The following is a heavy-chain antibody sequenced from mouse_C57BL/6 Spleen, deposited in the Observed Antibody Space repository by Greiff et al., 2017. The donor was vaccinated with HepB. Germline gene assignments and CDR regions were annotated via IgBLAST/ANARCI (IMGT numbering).Heavy chain of an antibody. Sequence: VQLQQSGAELARPGASVKLSCKASGYTFTSYGISWVKQRTGQGLEWIGEIYPRSGNTYYNEKFKGKATLTADKSYSTAYMELRSLTSEDSAVYFCAGSDSNVFAYWGQGTLVTVSA. J-gene: IGHJ3*01. D-gene: IGHD2-5*01. CDR2: IYPRSGNT. CDR1: GYTFTSYG. V-gene: IGHV1-81*01. CDR3: AGSDSNVFAY.